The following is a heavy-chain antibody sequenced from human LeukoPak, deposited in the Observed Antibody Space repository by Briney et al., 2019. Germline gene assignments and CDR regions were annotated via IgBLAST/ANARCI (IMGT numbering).Heavy chain of an antibody. V-gene: IGHV3-30-3*01. CDR3: GGDSSGYYYEDY. D-gene: IGHD3-22*01. Sequence: WGSLRLSCAASGFTFSSYAMHWVRQAPGKGLEWVAVIAYDGSNKYYADSVKGRFTISRDNSKNTLYLQMNSLRAEDTAVYYCGGDSSGYYYEDYWGQGTLVTVSS. J-gene: IGHJ4*02. CDR1: GFTFSSYA. CDR2: IAYDGSNK.